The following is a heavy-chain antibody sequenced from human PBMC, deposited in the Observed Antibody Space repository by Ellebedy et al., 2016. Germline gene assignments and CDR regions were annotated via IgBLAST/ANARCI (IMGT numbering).Heavy chain of an antibody. CDR2: IYYSGST. J-gene: IGHJ5*02. Sequence: SETLSLTXTVSGGSISSYYWSWIRQPPGKGLEWIGYIYYSGSTNYNPSLKSRVTISVDTSKNQFSLKLSSVTAADTAVYYCARDAGCGGDCGWFDPWGQGTLVTVSS. CDR3: ARDAGCGGDCGWFDP. CDR1: GGSISSYY. D-gene: IGHD2-21*02. V-gene: IGHV4-59*13.